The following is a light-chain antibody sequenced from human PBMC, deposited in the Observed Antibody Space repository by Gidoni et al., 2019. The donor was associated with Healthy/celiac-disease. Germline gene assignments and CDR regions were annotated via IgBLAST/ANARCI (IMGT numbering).Light chain of an antibody. V-gene: IGKV3-11*01. CDR3: QQRSNWPPRYT. CDR1: QSVRSY. J-gene: IGKJ2*01. CDR2: DAS. Sequence: EIVLTQSPATLSLSPGERATLSCRASQSVRSYLAWYQQKPGQAPRLLIYDASNRATGIPARFSGSGSGTDFTLTISSLEPEDVAVYYCQQRSNWPPRYTFGQGTKLEIK.